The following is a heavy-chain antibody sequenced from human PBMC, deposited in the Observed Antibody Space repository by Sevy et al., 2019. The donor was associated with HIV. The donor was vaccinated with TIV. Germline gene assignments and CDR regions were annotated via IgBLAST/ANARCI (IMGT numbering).Heavy chain of an antibody. D-gene: IGHD1-1*01. Sequence: GGSLRLSCAASGFTFSDYWMTWVRQAPGKGLESISCINYSGDVIHYTDSVKGRFTISRDNAKKSLSLEMNSLRADDTAIYYCARIPSPQLGLYFGMDVWGRGTMVTVSS. V-gene: IGHV3-11*01. J-gene: IGHJ6*02. CDR2: INYSGDVI. CDR1: GFTFSDYW. CDR3: ARIPSPQLGLYFGMDV.